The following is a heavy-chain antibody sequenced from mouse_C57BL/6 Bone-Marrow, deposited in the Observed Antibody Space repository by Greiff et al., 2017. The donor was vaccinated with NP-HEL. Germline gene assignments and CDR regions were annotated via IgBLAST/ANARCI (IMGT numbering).Heavy chain of an antibody. D-gene: IGHD4-1*01. CDR1: GYTFTSYW. CDR2: IYPGNSGT. Sequence: EVQLQQPGTVLARPGASVKMSCKSSGYTFTSYWMHWVKPRPGRGLEWIGAIYPGNSGTNYNQKFKSKATLTAVTSSSTAYMQLSSLTSEDSAVYYCTPIDNDPWEDFDYWGQGTTLTVSS. V-gene: IGHV1-5*01. CDR3: TPIDNDPWEDFDY. J-gene: IGHJ2*01.